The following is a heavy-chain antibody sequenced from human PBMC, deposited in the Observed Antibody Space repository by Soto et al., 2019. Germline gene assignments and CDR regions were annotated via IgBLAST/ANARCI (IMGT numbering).Heavy chain of an antibody. J-gene: IGHJ4*02. CDR2: LNGDGSDT. D-gene: IGHD1-1*01. CDR1: GFTFTSPW. CDR3: VREGYWSLDY. V-gene: IGHV3-74*03. Sequence: EVQLVESGGGLVQPGGSLRLSCAASGFTFTSPWMHWVRQAPGKGLEWVSRLNGDGSDTQYEGSAKGRFTISRDNAKNTLYLQMNSLRAEDTAVYYCVREGYWSLDYWRQGTRVNVSS.